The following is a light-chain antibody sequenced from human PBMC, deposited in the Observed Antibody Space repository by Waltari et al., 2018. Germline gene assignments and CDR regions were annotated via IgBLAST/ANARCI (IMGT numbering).Light chain of an antibody. Sequence: DIVMTQSPLCLPVTPGEPASISCRSSQSLLQSSGYNYLDWYLQKPGQSPQLLIYLGSNRASGVPDRFSGSGSGTEFTLTISSLQPDDCATYYCQQHGNHSPYTSGQGTKLEIK. V-gene: IGKV2-28*01. J-gene: IGKJ2*01. CDR2: LGS. CDR3: QQHGNHSPYT. CDR1: QSLLQSSGYNY.